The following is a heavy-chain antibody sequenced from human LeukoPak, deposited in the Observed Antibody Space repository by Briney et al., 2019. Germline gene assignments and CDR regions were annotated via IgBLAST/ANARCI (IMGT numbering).Heavy chain of an antibody. V-gene: IGHV4-39*07. Sequence: SETLSLTRTVSGGSISSSSYYWGWIRQPPGKGLEWIGSIYYSGSTYYNPSLKSRVTISVDTSKNQFSLKLSSVTAADTAVYYCARVIVPYYDFWSGYQSTYYFDYWGQGTLVTVSS. J-gene: IGHJ4*02. CDR1: GGSISSSSYY. CDR3: ARVIVPYYDFWSGYQSTYYFDY. CDR2: IYYSGST. D-gene: IGHD3-3*01.